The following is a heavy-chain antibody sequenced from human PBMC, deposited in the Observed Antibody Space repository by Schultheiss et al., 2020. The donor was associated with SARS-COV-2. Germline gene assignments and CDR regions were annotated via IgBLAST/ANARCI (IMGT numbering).Heavy chain of an antibody. Sequence: GGSLRLSCAASGFTFSSYAMSWVRQAPGKGLEWVSGITASGESTHYADSVKGRFTISRDNSKNTLYLQMNSLRAEDTAVYYCAPSGGILTFWGPGTLVTVSS. CDR3: APSGGILTF. V-gene: IGHV3-23*01. CDR1: GFTFSSYA. CDR2: ITASGEST. D-gene: IGHD3/OR15-3a*01. J-gene: IGHJ4*02.